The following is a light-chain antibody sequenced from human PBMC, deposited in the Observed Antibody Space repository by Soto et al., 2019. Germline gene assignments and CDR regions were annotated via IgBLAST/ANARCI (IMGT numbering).Light chain of an antibody. V-gene: IGKV1-39*01. CDR1: QSISSY. CDR3: QQSYSNLIT. Sequence: DIQMTQSPSFLSASVGDRVTITCRASQSISSYLNWYQQKPGKAPKLLIYAASSLQSGVPSRFSGSGSGTDFTLTISSLQPEDFATYYCQQSYSNLITFGQGTRLEIK. CDR2: AAS. J-gene: IGKJ5*01.